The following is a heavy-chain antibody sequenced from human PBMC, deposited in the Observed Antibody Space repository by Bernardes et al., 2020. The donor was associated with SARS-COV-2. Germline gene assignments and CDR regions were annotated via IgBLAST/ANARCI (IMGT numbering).Heavy chain of an antibody. V-gene: IGHV3-7*01. CDR2: MKGDGTER. Sequence: GGSLRLSCAVSGFTFSSYWMSWVRQAPGKGLEWVANMKGDGTERYYVDSVKGRFTISRDSAKNSLFLQMNSLRAEDTAVYYCVRDQSSGWTFDYWGQGTRVTVAS. J-gene: IGHJ4*02. CDR1: GFTFSSYW. D-gene: IGHD6-19*01. CDR3: VRDQSSGWTFDY.